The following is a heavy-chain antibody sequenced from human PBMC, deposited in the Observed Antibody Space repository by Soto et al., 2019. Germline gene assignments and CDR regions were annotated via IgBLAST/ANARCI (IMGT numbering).Heavy chain of an antibody. V-gene: IGHV5-51*03. D-gene: IGHD3-22*01. CDR2: IFPGDSDT. Sequence: EVQLVQSGAEVKKPGESLKISCKGSGYSFTSYWIGWVRQMPGKGLEWMGIIFPGDSDTRYSPSFQGQVIISADKTIRTAYLQWNSLEASDSAMYYCARGGVDSRSFDYWGQGTLVTVSS. CDR1: GYSFTSYW. J-gene: IGHJ4*02. CDR3: ARGGVDSRSFDY.